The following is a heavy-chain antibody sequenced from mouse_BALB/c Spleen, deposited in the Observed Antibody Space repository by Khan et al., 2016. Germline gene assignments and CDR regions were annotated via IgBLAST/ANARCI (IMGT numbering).Heavy chain of an antibody. J-gene: IGHJ4*01. CDR1: GFNIKDTY. D-gene: IGHD1-1*01. Sequence: VQLKQSGAESVKPGASVKLSCTATGFNIKDTYMYWVKQRPAQGLEWIGRIDPANGNTKYVPKFQGKATITADTSSNTAYLQLSSLTSEDTAVYSCASGVYYYGSSYDAMDYWGQGTSVTVSS. CDR2: IDPANGNT. V-gene: IGHV14-3*02. CDR3: ASGVYYYGSSYDAMDY.